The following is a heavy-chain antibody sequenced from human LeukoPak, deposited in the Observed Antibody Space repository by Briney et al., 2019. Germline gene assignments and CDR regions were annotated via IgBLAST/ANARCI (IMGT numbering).Heavy chain of an antibody. V-gene: IGHV4-4*02. D-gene: IGHD3-9*01. Sequence: SETLSLTCAVSGVSITSSTWWTWVRQPPGKGLEWIGEVFYSGSTNSNPSLKSRLTMSVDESKHEFSLRLTAVTAADTAVYYCASGGLVSRYLDHWGQGALVNVSP. J-gene: IGHJ4*02. CDR3: ASGGLVSRYLDH. CDR2: VFYSGST. CDR1: GVSITSSTW.